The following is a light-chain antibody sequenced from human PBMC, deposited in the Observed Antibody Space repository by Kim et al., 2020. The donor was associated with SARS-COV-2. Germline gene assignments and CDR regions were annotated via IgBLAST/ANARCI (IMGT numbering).Light chain of an antibody. CDR2: GAS. CDR1: QSVSSN. CDR3: QQYNDWPQT. J-gene: IGKJ2*01. Sequence: SVTTGERATLSCRASQSVSSNLAWYQQKPGQAPRLLIYGASTRATDIPARFSGSGSGTDFTLTISSLQSEDFAVYSCQQYNDWPQTFGQGTKLEI. V-gene: IGKV3-15*01.